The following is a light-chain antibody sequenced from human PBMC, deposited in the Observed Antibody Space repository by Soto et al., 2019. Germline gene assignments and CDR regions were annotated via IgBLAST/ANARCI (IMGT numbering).Light chain of an antibody. CDR3: QQYGTSGRT. CDR1: QSVSSSY. J-gene: IGKJ2*01. Sequence: EIVLTQSPGTLSLSPGERATLSCRASQSVSSSYLARYQQKPGQAPRLLIYGASSRATGIPDRFSGSGSVTDVTLTISRLEPADFAAYYCQQYGTSGRTFGQGTKLDIK. V-gene: IGKV3-20*01. CDR2: GAS.